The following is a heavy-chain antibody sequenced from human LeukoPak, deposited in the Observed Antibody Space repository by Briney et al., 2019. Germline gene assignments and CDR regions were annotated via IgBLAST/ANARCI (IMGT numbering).Heavy chain of an antibody. CDR1: GFIFSSYA. Sequence: PGGSLRLSCAASGFIFSSYAMHWVRQAPGKGLEWVAVISYDGSNKYYADSVKGRFTISRDNSKNTLYLQMNSLRAEDTAVYYCARPTTVTTISADAFDIWGQGTMVTVSS. CDR2: ISYDGSNK. CDR3: ARPTTVTTISADAFDI. J-gene: IGHJ3*02. D-gene: IGHD4-17*01. V-gene: IGHV3-30-3*01.